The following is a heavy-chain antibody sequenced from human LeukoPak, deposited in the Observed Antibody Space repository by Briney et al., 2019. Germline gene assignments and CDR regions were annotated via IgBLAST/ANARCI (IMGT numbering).Heavy chain of an antibody. CDR3: ARGPAGYN. CDR1: GFTFSSYE. CDR2: ISGSDYST. D-gene: IGHD1-1*01. J-gene: IGHJ4*02. Sequence: PGGSLRLSCAASGFTFSSYEMNWVRQAPGKGLEWVSGISGSDYSTHYADSVKGRFTISRDNSKNTLYLQMSSLRAEDTAVYYCARGPAGYNWGQGTLVTFSS. V-gene: IGHV3-23*01.